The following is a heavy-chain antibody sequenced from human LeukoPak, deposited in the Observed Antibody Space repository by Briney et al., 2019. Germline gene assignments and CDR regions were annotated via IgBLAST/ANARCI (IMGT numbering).Heavy chain of an antibody. CDR1: GGSISSSNW. CDR2: IYHSGST. D-gene: IGHD5-18*01. CDR3: ARHVQLWFIFDY. Sequence: SETLSLTCAVSGGSISSSNWWSWVRQPPGKGLEWIGEIYHSGSTNYNPSLKSRVTISVDTSKNQFSLKLSSVTAADTAVYYCARHVQLWFIFDYWGQGTLVTVSA. J-gene: IGHJ4*02. V-gene: IGHV4-4*02.